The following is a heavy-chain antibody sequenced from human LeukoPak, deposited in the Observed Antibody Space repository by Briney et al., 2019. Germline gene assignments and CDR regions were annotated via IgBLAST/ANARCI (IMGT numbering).Heavy chain of an antibody. CDR3: VRDHLWFLDY. J-gene: IGHJ4*02. CDR2: IGPGSDTI. CDR1: GFSFSEYS. D-gene: IGHD2-21*01. Sequence: GRSLRLSCAASGFSFSEYSVNWVRQSPGKGLEWLSYIGPGSDTISYADSVRGRFTISRDNAKNSLYLQMNSLRADDTALYYCVRDHLWFLDYWGQGTLVTVSS. V-gene: IGHV3-48*04.